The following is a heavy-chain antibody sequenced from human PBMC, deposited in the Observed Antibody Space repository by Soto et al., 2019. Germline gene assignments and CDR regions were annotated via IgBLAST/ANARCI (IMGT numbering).Heavy chain of an antibody. CDR2: IYYSGST. V-gene: IGHV4-61*05. J-gene: IGHJ4*02. CDR1: GGSISSSNFY. D-gene: IGHD3-22*01. CDR3: AIYYYDSSGYYYFDY. Sequence: SETLSLTCTVSGGSISSSNFYWGWIRQPPGKGLEWIGYIYYSGSTNYNPSLKSRVTISVDTSKNQFSLKLSSVTAADTAVYYCAIYYYDSSGYYYFDYWGQGTLVTVSS.